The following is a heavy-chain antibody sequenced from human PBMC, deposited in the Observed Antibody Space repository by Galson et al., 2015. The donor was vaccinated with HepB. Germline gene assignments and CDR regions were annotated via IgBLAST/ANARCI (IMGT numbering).Heavy chain of an antibody. J-gene: IGHJ3*02. CDR1: GFTFSSYA. Sequence: SLRLSCAASGFTFSSYAMHWVRQAPGKGLEYVSAISSNGGSTYYADSVKGRFTISRDNSKNTLYLQMSSLRAEDTAVYYCVKDNPGSSTTVTTLITLGAFDIWGQGTMVTVSS. V-gene: IGHV3-64D*06. D-gene: IGHD4-17*01. CDR3: VKDNPGSSTTVTTLITLGAFDI. CDR2: ISSNGGST.